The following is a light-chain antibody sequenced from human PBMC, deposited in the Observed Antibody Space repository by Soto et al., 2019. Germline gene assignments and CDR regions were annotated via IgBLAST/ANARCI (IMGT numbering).Light chain of an antibody. Sequence: QSALIQPASVSGSPGQSITISCTGSSSDVGIFNFVSWYQQYPGKAPKLVIYDVSKRPSGISHRFSGSKSGNTASLTISGHQAEDEADYYCCSNAGSRTWVFGGGTKLTVL. J-gene: IGLJ3*02. CDR2: DVS. V-gene: IGLV2-23*02. CDR3: CSNAGSRTWV. CDR1: SSDVGIFNF.